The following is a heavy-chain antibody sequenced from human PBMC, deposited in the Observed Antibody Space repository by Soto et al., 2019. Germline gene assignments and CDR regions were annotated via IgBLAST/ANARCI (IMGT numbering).Heavy chain of an antibody. CDR2: IYYSGST. CDR3: ARHTPAISISDH. J-gene: IGHJ4*02. Sequence: QLQLQESGPGLVKPSETLSLTCTVSGGSISSSSYYWGWIRQPPGKGLEWIGSIYYSGSTYYNPTLKSRGTLSVDTPKNQFSLKLSSVTAADTAVYYCARHTPAISISDHWGQGTLVTVSS. CDR1: GGSISSSSYY. V-gene: IGHV4-39*01. D-gene: IGHD2-15*01.